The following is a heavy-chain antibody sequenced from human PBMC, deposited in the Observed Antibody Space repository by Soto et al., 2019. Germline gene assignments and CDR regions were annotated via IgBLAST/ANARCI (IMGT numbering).Heavy chain of an antibody. J-gene: IGHJ6*02. D-gene: IGHD3-9*01. Sequence: SETLSLTCTVSGGSISSSSYYWGWIRQPPGKGLEWIGSIYYSGSTYYNPSLKSRVTISVDTSKNQFSLKLSSVTAADTAVYYCARALPLRYFDWLLPTDGMDIWGQGTTVTVSS. CDR2: IYYSGST. V-gene: IGHV4-39*01. CDR1: GGSISSSSYY. CDR3: ARALPLRYFDWLLPTDGMDI.